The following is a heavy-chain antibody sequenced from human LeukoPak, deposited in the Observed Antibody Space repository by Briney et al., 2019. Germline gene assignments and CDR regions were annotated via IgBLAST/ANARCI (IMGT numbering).Heavy chain of an antibody. Sequence: SETLSLTCAVSGGSISSYYWSWIRQPAGKGLEWIGRIYTSGSTNYNPSLKSRVTMSVDTSKNQFSLKLSSVTAADTAVYYCARAHYYGSGSYYNAHFDYWGQGTLVTVSS. V-gene: IGHV4-4*07. CDR1: GGSISSYY. J-gene: IGHJ4*02. D-gene: IGHD3-10*01. CDR2: IYTSGST. CDR3: ARAHYYGSGSYYNAHFDY.